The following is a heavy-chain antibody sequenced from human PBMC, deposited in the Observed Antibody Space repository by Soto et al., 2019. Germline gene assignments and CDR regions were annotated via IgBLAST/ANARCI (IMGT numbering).Heavy chain of an antibody. V-gene: IGHV3-30*18. D-gene: IGHD3-3*01. CDR1: GFTFSNFG. Sequence: QVQLVESGGGVVQPGRSLRLSCAASGFTFSNFGMHWGRQAPGKGLEWVAAISADGSDKYFSDSVKGRFTISRDNSKNTLFLQKNSMRVEETAVYYCTKGSEVARQELDYWGQGTLVTVSS. CDR2: ISADGSDK. J-gene: IGHJ4*02. CDR3: TKGSEVARQELDY.